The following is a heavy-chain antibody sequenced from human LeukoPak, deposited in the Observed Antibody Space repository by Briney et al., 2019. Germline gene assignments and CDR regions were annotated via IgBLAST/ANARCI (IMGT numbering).Heavy chain of an antibody. CDR3: AREHPRGEVDDFDY. CDR2: IYTSGST. CDR1: GGSISSNY. Sequence: SETLSLTCTVSGGSISSNYWSWIRQPAGKGLEWIGRIYTSGSTNYNPSLKSRISISVDTSKNQFSLKLTSVTAADTAVYYCAREHPRGEVDDFDYWGQGTLVTVSS. D-gene: IGHD3-16*01. V-gene: IGHV4-4*07. J-gene: IGHJ4*02.